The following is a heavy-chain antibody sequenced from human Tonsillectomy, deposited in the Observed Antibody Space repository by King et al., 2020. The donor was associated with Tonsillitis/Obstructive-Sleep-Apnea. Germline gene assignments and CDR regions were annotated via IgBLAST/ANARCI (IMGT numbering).Heavy chain of an antibody. V-gene: IGHV3-43*01. CDR1: GFTFDDYT. CDR2: ISWDGGST. J-gene: IGHJ6*03. Sequence: EVQLEESGGVVVQPGGSLRLSCAASGFTFDDYTMHWVRHAPGKGLEWVSLISWDGGSTHYADSVKGRFTISRDNSKNFLYLQMNSLRTEDTALYYCVKGLSTAIAARASSMDVWGKGTTVTVSS. D-gene: IGHD6-6*01. CDR3: VKGLSTAIAARASSMDV.